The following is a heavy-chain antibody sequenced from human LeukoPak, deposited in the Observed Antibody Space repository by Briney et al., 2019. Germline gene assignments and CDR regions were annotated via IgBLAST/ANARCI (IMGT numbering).Heavy chain of an antibody. J-gene: IGHJ4*02. Sequence: EASVKVSCTTSGYTFTNYDINWVRQAAGQGLEWMGWVNPDSGDTGFAQKFQGRLTITTNTSARIAYMEMSGLTSVDTAVYYCTRDWTYWGPGTLVAVSS. CDR1: GYTFTNYD. V-gene: IGHV1-8*01. CDR3: TRDWTY. CDR2: VNPDSGDT. D-gene: IGHD1-1*01.